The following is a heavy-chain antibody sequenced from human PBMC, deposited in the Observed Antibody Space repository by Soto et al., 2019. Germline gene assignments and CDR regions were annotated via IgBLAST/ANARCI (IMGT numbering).Heavy chain of an antibody. D-gene: IGHD3-10*01. V-gene: IGHV1-18*01. CDR3: AREGYYSGSGSYSPPRYYGMDV. J-gene: IGHJ6*02. CDR2: ISAYNDYT. Sequence: QVQLVQSGAEVKKPGSSVKVSCKASGYTFISYGISWVRQAPGQGLEWLGWISAYNDYTNYAQKLQARVTMTTDTSTRIAYLELRSLRSDDTAVYYCAREGYYSGSGSYSPPRYYGMDVWGQGTTVTVSS. CDR1: GYTFISYG.